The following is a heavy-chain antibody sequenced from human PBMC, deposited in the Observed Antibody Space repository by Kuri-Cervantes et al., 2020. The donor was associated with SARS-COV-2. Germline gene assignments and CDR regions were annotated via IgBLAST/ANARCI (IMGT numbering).Heavy chain of an antibody. D-gene: IGHD2-8*01. CDR1: GGTFSSYA. V-gene: IGHV1-24*01. CDR3: ATVPAVLMVSYFDY. CDR2: FDPGDGET. J-gene: IGHJ4*02. Sequence: ASVKVSCKASGGTFSSYAIRWVRQAPGKGLEWMGGFDPGDGETIYAQKFQGRVTMTEDTSTDTAYMELSSLRSEDTAVYYCATVPAVLMVSYFDYWGQGTLVTVSS.